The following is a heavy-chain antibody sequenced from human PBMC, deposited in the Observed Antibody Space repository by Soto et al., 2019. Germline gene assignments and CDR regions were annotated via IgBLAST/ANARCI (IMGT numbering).Heavy chain of an antibody. CDR2: IYDHGST. J-gene: IGHJ4*02. CDR3: AREHDYAFHYLDF. D-gene: IGHD2-2*01. Sequence: ETLSLTCTISGGSINTYYLSWIRQPPWKGLEWIGYIYDHGSTNYNPSLKSRVTISADTPKNQFSLNLTSVSAADTAVYFCAREHDYAFHYLDFWGPGILVTAPQ. V-gene: IGHV4-59*01. CDR1: GGSINTYY.